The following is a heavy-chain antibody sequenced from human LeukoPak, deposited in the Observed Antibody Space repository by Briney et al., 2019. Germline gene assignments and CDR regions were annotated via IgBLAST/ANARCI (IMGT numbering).Heavy chain of an antibody. CDR2: IGISSGNT. V-gene: IGHV3-48*01. D-gene: IGHD5-24*01. CDR3: ARDYKYAFDN. J-gene: IGHJ4*02. Sequence: GGSLRLSCAAPGFTFSDYSMNWVRQAPGKGLEWISYIGISSGNTKYADSVKGRFTISGDKAKNSLYLQMNSLRVEDTAVYYCARDYKYAFDNWGQGTLVTVSS. CDR1: GFTFSDYS.